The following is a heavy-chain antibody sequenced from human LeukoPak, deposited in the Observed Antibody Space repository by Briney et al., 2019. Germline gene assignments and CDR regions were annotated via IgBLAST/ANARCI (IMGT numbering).Heavy chain of an antibody. CDR2: INHSGST. Sequence: SETLSLTCAVYGGSFSGYYWSWIRQPPGKGLEWIGEINHSGSTNYNPSLKSRVTISVDTSKNQSSLKLSSVTAADTAVYYCARQGTRYSSSPDGDYWGQGTLVTVSS. CDR3: ARQGTRYSSSPDGDY. D-gene: IGHD6-6*01. J-gene: IGHJ4*02. CDR1: GGSFSGYY. V-gene: IGHV4-34*01.